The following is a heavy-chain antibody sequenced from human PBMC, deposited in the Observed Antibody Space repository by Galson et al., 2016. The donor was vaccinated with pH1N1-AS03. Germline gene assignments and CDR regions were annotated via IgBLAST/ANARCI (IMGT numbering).Heavy chain of an antibody. J-gene: IGHJ5*02. D-gene: IGHD6-19*01. V-gene: IGHV4-38-2*01. Sequence: SETLSLTCAVSGYSISSGYYWGWIRQPPGKGLEWIGSIYHSGSTSYNPSLKNRVTISLDTSKNQFSLKLSSVTAADTALYYCARSPRAIAVAGTSPSRFDPWGQGMLVTVSS. CDR1: GYSISSGYY. CDR2: IYHSGST. CDR3: ARSPRAIAVAGTSPSRFDP.